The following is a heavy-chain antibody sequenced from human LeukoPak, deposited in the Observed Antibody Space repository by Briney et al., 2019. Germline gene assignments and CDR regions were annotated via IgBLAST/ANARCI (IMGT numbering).Heavy chain of an antibody. CDR1: GGSISSYY. V-gene: IGHV4-59*12. CDR3: ARGPHYYYYMDV. Sequence: SETLSLTCTVSGGSISSYYWSWIRQHPGKGLEWIGYIYYSGSTYYNPSLKSRVTISVDTSKNQFSLKLSSVTAADTAVYYCARGPHYYYYMDVWGKGTTVTVSS. CDR2: IYYSGST. J-gene: IGHJ6*03.